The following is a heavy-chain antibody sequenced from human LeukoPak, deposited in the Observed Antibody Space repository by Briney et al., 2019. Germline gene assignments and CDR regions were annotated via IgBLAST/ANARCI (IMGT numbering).Heavy chain of an antibody. Sequence: PSETLSLTCTVSGGSISSGGYYLSWIRQHPGKGLEWIGYIYYSGSTYYNPSLKSRVTISVDTSKNQFSLKLSSVIAADTAVYYCARDQTVGSTMVRGDKISYGMDVWGQGTTVTVSS. J-gene: IGHJ6*02. CDR1: GGSISSGGYY. CDR2: IYYSGST. D-gene: IGHD3-10*01. V-gene: IGHV4-31*03. CDR3: ARDQTVGSTMVRGDKISYGMDV.